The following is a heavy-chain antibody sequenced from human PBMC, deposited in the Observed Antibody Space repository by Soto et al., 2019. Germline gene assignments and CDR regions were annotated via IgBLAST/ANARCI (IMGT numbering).Heavy chain of an antibody. D-gene: IGHD6-13*01. Sequence: XWXXXXXGKGLEWIGYIYYSGSTNYNPSLKSRVTISVDTSKNQFSLKLSSVTAADTAVYYCARRTGSSWYGPLYFDYWGQGTLVTVSS. CDR2: IYYSGST. V-gene: IGHV4-59*08. J-gene: IGHJ4*02. CDR3: ARRTGSSWYGPLYFDY.